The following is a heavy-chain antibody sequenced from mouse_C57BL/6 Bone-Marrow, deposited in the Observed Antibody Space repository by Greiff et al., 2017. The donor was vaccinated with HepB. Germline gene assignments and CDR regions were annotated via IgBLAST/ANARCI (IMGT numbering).Heavy chain of an antibody. CDR3: ARDDPYYYGS. V-gene: IGHV5-4*01. D-gene: IGHD1-1*01. CDR2: ISDGGSYT. J-gene: IGHJ2*01. Sequence: EVKVVESGGGLVKPGGSLKLSCAASGFTFSSYAMSWVRQTPEKRLEWVATISDGGSYTYYPDNVKGRFTISRDNAKNNLYLQMSHLKSEDTAMYYCARDDPYYYGSWGQGTTLTVSS. CDR1: GFTFSSYA.